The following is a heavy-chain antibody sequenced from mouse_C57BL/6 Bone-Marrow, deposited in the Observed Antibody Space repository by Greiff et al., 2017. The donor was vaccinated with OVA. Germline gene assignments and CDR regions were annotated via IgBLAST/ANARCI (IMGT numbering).Heavy chain of an antibody. V-gene: IGHV1-19*01. CDR3: ARGCRQLRLPFAY. Sequence: EVKLQQSGPVLVKPGASVKMSCKASGYTFTDYYMNWVKQSHGKSLEWIGVINPYNGGTSYNQKFKGKATLTVDKSSSTAYMELNSLTSEDSAVYYCARGCRQLRLPFAYWGQGTLVTVSA. J-gene: IGHJ3*01. D-gene: IGHD3-2*02. CDR1: GYTFTDYY. CDR2: INPYNGGT.